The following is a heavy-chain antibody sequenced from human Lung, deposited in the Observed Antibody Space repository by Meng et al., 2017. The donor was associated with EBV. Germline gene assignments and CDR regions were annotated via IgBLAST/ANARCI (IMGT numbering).Heavy chain of an antibody. CDR1: GGSISSGGYY. D-gene: IGHD1-26*01. CDR3: ARGKQDAWELLAY. Sequence: HGHLQGSGQGLGKPSQTLSLTCTVSGGSISSGGYYWSWIRQHPGKGLEWIGYIYYSGSTYYNPSLKSRVTISLDKSKNHFSLKVNSVTAADTAVYYCARGKQDAWELLAYWGQGALVTVSS. V-gene: IGHV4-31*03. J-gene: IGHJ1*01. CDR2: IYYSGST.